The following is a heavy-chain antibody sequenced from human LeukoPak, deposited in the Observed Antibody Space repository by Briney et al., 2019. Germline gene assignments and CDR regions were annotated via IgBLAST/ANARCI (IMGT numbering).Heavy chain of an antibody. CDR3: ARVSPRYGDYDLDY. CDR2: IKQDGSEK. Sequence: GGSLRLSCAASGFTFSSYWMSWVRQAPGKGLEWVANIKQDGSEKYYVDSVKGRFTISRDNAKNSLYLQMNSLRAEDTAVYYCARVSPRYGDYDLDYWGQGTLVTVSS. J-gene: IGHJ4*02. V-gene: IGHV3-7*01. D-gene: IGHD4-17*01. CDR1: GFTFSSYW.